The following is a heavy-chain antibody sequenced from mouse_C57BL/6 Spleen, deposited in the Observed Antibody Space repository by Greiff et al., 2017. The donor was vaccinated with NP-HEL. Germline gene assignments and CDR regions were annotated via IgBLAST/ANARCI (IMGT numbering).Heavy chain of an antibody. J-gene: IGHJ3*01. V-gene: IGHV1-64*01. Sequence: QVQLQQPGAELVKPGASVKLSCKASGYTFTSYWMHWVKQRPGQGLEWIGMIHPNSGSTNYNEKFKSKATLTVDKSSSTSYMQLTSLTSEDSAVYYCAGYYYGIAYWGQGTLVTVSA. D-gene: IGHD1-1*01. CDR1: GYTFTSYW. CDR2: IHPNSGST. CDR3: AGYYYGIAY.